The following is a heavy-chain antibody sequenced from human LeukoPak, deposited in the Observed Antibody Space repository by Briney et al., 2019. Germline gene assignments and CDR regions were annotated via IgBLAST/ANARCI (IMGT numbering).Heavy chain of an antibody. D-gene: IGHD6-6*01. CDR2: INPNTGGT. CDR3: ASYPRYSSSPPFDY. V-gene: IGHV1-2*02. J-gene: IGHJ4*02. Sequence: RXAPXQGXXXXXWINPNTGGTNYAQRFQGRVTMTRDTTISTAYMELSRLTSDDTAVYYCASYPRYSSSPPFDYWGQGTLVTVSS.